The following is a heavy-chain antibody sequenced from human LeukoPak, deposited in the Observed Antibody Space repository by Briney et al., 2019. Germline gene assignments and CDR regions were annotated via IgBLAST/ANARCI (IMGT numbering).Heavy chain of an antibody. Sequence: GGSLRPSCAASGFTFSDYNMRWIRQAPGKGLEWVSSISRSGSTKYYADSVKGRFTISRDNAKNSLYLQMNSLRAEDTAVYYCARIYGDYDYWGQGTLVTVSS. CDR3: ARIYGDYDY. V-gene: IGHV3-11*04. CDR1: GFTFSDYN. CDR2: ISRSGSTK. D-gene: IGHD4-17*01. J-gene: IGHJ4*02.